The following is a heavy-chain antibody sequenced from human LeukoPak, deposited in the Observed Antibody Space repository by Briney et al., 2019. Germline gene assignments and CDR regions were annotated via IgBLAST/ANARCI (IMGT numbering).Heavy chain of an antibody. CDR3: ARDDCSGGSCLGYYYGMDV. V-gene: IGHV1-69*13. J-gene: IGHJ6*02. Sequence: SVKVSCKASGGTFSSYAISWVRQAPGQGLEWMGGIIPIFGTANYAQKFQGRVTITADESTSTAYMELSSLRSEDTAVYYCARDDCSGGSCLGYYYGMDVWGQGTTVTVSS. CDR2: IIPIFGTA. CDR1: GGTFSSYA. D-gene: IGHD2-15*01.